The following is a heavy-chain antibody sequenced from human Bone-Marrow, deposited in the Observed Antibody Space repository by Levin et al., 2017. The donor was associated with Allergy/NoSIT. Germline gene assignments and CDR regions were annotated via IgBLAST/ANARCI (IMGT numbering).Heavy chain of an antibody. J-gene: IGHJ4*02. CDR3: AKDFEKYRTSSRVFVH. Sequence: GGSLRLSCVASGFTFPHYALAWVRQAPGRGFEWVSEITGGGGNTYYADSLKGRFTVSRDNSKNTLYLQMNSLRVEDTAIYYCAKDFEKYRTSSRVFVHWSQGALVTVSS. CDR2: ITGGGGNT. V-gene: IGHV3-23*01. CDR1: GFTFPHYA. D-gene: IGHD6-6*01.